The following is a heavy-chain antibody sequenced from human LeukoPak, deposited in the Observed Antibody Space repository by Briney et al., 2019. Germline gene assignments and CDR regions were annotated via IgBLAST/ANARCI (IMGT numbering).Heavy chain of an antibody. D-gene: IGHD6-19*01. CDR3: ARGYASSGWPIPYYYGMDV. V-gene: IGHV4-59*01. CDR2: IYHSGST. Sequence: SETLSLTCTVSGGSISSYYWSWIRQPPGKGLEWIGYIYHSGSTNYNPSLKSRVTISVDTSKNQFSLKLSSVTAADTAVYYCARGYASSGWPIPYYYGMDVWGQGTTVTVSS. CDR1: GGSISSYY. J-gene: IGHJ6*02.